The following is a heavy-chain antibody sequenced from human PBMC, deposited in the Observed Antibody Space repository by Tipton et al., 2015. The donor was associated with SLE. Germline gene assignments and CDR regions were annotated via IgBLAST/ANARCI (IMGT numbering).Heavy chain of an antibody. D-gene: IGHD3-10*01. CDR2: VNHDRDT. CDR1: GGSFTGYS. J-gene: IGHJ3*02. CDR3: ARDPRGGDAFDI. Sequence: TLSLTCAVGGGSFTGYSWNWIRQPPGKGLEWIGGVNHDRDTIYNPSLKSRVTISLDTSKNQFSLKLSSVTAADTAVYYCARDPRGGDAFDIWGQGTMVTVSS. V-gene: IGHV4-34*01.